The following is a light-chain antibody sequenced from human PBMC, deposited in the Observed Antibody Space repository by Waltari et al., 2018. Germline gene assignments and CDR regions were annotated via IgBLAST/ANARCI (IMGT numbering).Light chain of an antibody. Sequence: QSVLTQPPSASGNPGQTVTISCSGGNSNIGSNSVDWYQQFPGTAPKLLIDGRNRPPSGVPDRFSGSKSGTSASLAISGLRSEDEADYYCATWDESLNGVVIGGGTKLSVL. CDR1: NSNIGSNS. CDR3: ATWDESLNGVV. J-gene: IGLJ3*02. CDR2: GRN. V-gene: IGLV1-47*01.